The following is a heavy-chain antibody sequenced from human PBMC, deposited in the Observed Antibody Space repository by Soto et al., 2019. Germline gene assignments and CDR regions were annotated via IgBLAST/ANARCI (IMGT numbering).Heavy chain of an antibody. J-gene: IGHJ4*02. CDR1: GFPFRSYG. D-gene: IGHD2-21*01. CDR2: MSFDGTNI. Sequence: GGSLRLSCAASGFPFRSYGMHWVRQAPGKGLEWVAVMSFDGTNIYYADSVRGRFTISRDNSNNTLYLQMNSLRVEDTAVYYCAKTHGVAIRPGFDYWGLGTLVTVSS. CDR3: AKTHGVAIRPGFDY. V-gene: IGHV3-30*18.